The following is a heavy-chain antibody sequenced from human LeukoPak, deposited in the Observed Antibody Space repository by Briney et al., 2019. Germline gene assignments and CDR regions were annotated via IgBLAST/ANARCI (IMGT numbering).Heavy chain of an antibody. CDR2: ISGSGGTT. CDR1: GFTFSSYA. J-gene: IGHJ4*02. V-gene: IGHV3-23*01. D-gene: IGHD6-19*01. CDR3: AKDRLRRAEFDY. Sequence: GGSLRLSSAASGFTFSSYAMSWFRQAPGKGLEWVSAISGSGGTTYYADSVKGRFTISSDNSKNTLYLQMNSLRAEDTGVYYCAKDRLRRAEFDYWGQGTLVTVSS.